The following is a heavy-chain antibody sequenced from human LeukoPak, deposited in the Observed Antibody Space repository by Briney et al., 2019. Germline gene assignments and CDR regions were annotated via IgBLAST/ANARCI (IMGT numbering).Heavy chain of an antibody. V-gene: IGHV1-8*02. D-gene: IGHD3-22*01. J-gene: IGHJ4*02. CDR1: GYTFTGRY. Sequence: GASVKVSCKASGYTFTGRYMHWVRQAPGQGLEWMGWINPNSGNTGYAQKFQGRVTMTRNTSISTAYMELSSLRSEDTAVYYCARGLDWVYYDSSGQPLSRPYYFDHWGQGTLVTVSS. CDR2: INPNSGNT. CDR3: ARGLDWVYYDSSGQPLSRPYYFDH.